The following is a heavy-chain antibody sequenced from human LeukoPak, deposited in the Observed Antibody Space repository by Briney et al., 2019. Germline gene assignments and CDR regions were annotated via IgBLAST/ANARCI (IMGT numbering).Heavy chain of an antibody. CDR1: GGFISSYY. J-gene: IGHJ4*02. CDR3: ARLYSSGWYVDY. D-gene: IGHD6-19*01. Sequence: SETLSLTCTVSGGFISSYYWSWIRQPPGKGLEWIGYIYYSGSTNYNPSLKSRVTISVDTSKNQFSLKLSSVTAADTAVYYCARLYSSGWYVDYWGQGTLVTVSS. V-gene: IGHV4-59*01. CDR2: IYYSGST.